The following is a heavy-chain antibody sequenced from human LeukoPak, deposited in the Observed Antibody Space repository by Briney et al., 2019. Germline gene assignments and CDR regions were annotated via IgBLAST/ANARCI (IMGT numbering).Heavy chain of an antibody. CDR1: GYTFTSYG. CDR3: ARAQSRTNWFDP. D-gene: IGHD3/OR15-3a*01. J-gene: IGHJ5*02. Sequence: ASVKVSCKASGYTFTSYGISWVRQAPGQGLEWMGWISAYNGNTNYAQKLQGRVTMTTDTSTSTAYMELRSLGSDDTAVYYCARAQSRTNWFDPWGQGTLVTVSS. V-gene: IGHV1-18*01. CDR2: ISAYNGNT.